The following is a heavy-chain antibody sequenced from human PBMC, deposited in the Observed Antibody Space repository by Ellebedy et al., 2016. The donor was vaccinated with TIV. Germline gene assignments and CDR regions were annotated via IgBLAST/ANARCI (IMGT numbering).Heavy chain of an antibody. Sequence: ASVKVSCKASGYTFTANYIHWVRQAPGQGLEWMGWINPDSGTTNFAQSFQGRVSMTRDASINTAYMELSRLQSDDTATYYCARVRRGSSGMDVWGQGTTVTVS. V-gene: IGHV1-2*02. CDR2: INPDSGTT. D-gene: IGHD3-22*01. J-gene: IGHJ6*02. CDR3: ARVRRGSSGMDV. CDR1: GYTFTANY.